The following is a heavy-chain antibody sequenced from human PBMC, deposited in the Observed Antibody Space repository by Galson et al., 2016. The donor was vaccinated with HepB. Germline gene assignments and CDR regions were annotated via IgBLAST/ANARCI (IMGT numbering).Heavy chain of an antibody. CDR1: GFNFRSSA. D-gene: IGHD1-1*01. J-gene: IGHJ3*02. V-gene: IGHV1-58*01. CDR3: AATQQLSGAFDI. Sequence: SVKVSCKASGFNFRSSAVQWVRQARGQRLEWIGWIVVGNGHTNYAEKFQGGVTITRDMSTGTAYMEPSSLRSEDTALYYCAATQQLSGAFDIWGQGTMVTVSS. CDR2: IVVGNGHT.